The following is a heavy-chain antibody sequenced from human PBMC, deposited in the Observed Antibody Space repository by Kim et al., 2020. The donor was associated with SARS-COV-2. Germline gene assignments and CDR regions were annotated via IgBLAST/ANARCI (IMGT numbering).Heavy chain of an antibody. J-gene: IGHJ4*02. CDR1: GFTFSSYS. D-gene: IGHD3-10*01. CDR3: ARDSPYRVRGVADY. CDR2: ISSSSSYI. Sequence: GGSLRLSCAASGFTFSSYSMNWVRQAPGKGLEWVSSISSSSSYIYYADSVKGRFTISRDNAKNSLYLQMNSLRAEDTAVYYCARDSPYRVRGVADYWGQGTLVTVSS. V-gene: IGHV3-21*01.